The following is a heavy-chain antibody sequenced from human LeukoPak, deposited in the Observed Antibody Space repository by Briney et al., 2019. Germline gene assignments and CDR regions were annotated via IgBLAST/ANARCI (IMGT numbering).Heavy chain of an antibody. CDR2: IYTSGST. Sequence: SETLSLTCTVSGGSISSYYWSWIRQPAGKGLEWIGRIYTSGSTNYNPSLKSRVTMSVDTSKNQFSLKLSSVTAADTAVYYCARIRYYVVVTAIPRSAWFDPWGQGTLVTVSS. CDR3: ARIRYYVVVTAIPRSAWFDP. J-gene: IGHJ5*02. D-gene: IGHD2-21*02. V-gene: IGHV4-4*07. CDR1: GGSISSYY.